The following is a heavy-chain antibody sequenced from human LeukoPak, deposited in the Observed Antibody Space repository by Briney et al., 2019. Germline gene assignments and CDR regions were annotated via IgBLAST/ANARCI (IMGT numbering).Heavy chain of an antibody. CDR3: ARVDPKRGYSSY. CDR1: GFTFSSYW. V-gene: IGHV3-7*01. CDR2: IKKDGSET. J-gene: IGHJ4*02. Sequence: GGSLRLSCAASGFTFSSYWMRWVRPARGKGREWVGNIKKDGSETYYVASVKGRFTISRDNANHSLYLQMNSLRAEDTAVYYCARVDPKRGYSSYWGQGTLVTVSS. D-gene: IGHD5-18*01.